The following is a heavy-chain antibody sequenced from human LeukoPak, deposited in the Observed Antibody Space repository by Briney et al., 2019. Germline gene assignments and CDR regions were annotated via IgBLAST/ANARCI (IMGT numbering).Heavy chain of an antibody. D-gene: IGHD6-19*01. V-gene: IGHV1-2*02. CDR2: INPNSGGT. Sequence: EASVKVSCKASGYTFTGYYMHWVRQAPGQGLEWMGWINPNSGGTNYAQKFQGRVTMTRDTSISTAYMELSRLRSDDTAVYYCASVSAVAINDFDYWGQGTLVTVSS. CDR3: ASVSAVAINDFDY. CDR1: GYTFTGYY. J-gene: IGHJ4*02.